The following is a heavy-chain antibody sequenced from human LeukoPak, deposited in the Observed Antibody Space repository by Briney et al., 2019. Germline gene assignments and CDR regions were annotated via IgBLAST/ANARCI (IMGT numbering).Heavy chain of an antibody. CDR2: INHSGST. CDR3: ARGPHDYYDSSLGAFDI. V-gene: IGHV4-34*01. Sequence: SETLSLTCALSGGSFSGYYWSWIRQPPGKGLEWIGEINHSGSTNYNPSLKSRVTISVDTSKNQLSLKLSSVTAADTAVYYCARGPHDYYDSSLGAFDIWGQGTMVTVSS. D-gene: IGHD3-22*01. J-gene: IGHJ3*02. CDR1: GGSFSGYY.